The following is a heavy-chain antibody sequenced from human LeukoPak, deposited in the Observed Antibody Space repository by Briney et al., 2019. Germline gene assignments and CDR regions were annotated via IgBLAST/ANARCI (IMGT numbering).Heavy chain of an antibody. Sequence: ASVKVSCKASGYTFTGYYMHWVRQAPGQGLEWMGWINPNSGGTNYVQKFQGRVTMTRDTSISTAYMELSRLRSDDTAVYYCAGGEYHDRSSDRWFDPWGQGTQVTVSS. CDR2: INPNSGGT. V-gene: IGHV1-2*02. J-gene: IGHJ5*02. D-gene: IGHD3-22*01. CDR3: AGGEYHDRSSDRWFDP. CDR1: GYTFTGYY.